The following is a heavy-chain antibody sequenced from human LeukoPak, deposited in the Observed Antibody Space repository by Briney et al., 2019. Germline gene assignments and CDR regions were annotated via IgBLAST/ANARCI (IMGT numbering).Heavy chain of an antibody. J-gene: IGHJ4*02. V-gene: IGHV1-2*02. CDR3: ARTRRLITMVRGVLDY. D-gene: IGHD3-10*01. CDR1: GYTFTGYY. Sequence: ASVKVSCKASGYTFTGYYMHWVRQAPGQGLEWMGWINPNSGGTNYAQKFQGRVTMTRDTSISTAYMELSRLRSDDTAVYYCARTRRLITMVRGVLDYWGQGTLVTVSS. CDR2: INPNSGGT.